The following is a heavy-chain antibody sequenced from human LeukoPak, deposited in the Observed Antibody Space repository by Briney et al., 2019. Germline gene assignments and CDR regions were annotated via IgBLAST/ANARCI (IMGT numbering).Heavy chain of an antibody. CDR2: TYYSGST. CDR1: GGSISSYY. D-gene: IGHD2-15*01. J-gene: IGHJ6*02. V-gene: IGHV4-59*12. CDR3: ARSRQMLGYCSGGSCYGSYYYYYGMDV. Sequence: SETLSLTCTVSGGSISSYYWSCIRQPPGKGLEWIGYTYYSGSTNYNPSLKSRVTISVDTSKNQFSLKLSSVTAADTAVYYCARSRQMLGYCSGGSCYGSYYYYYGMDVWGQGTTVTVSS.